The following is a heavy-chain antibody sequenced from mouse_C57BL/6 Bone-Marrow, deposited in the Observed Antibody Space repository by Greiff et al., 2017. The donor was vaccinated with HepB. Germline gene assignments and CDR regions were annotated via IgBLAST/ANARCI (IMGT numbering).Heavy chain of an antibody. CDR3: ARHKEYYGYFDY. CDR2: ISSGGSYT. D-gene: IGHD1-1*01. J-gene: IGHJ2*01. CDR1: GFTFSSYG. Sequence: EVQLVESGGDLVKPGGSLKLSCAASGFTFSSYGMSWVRQTPDKRLEWVATISSGGSYTYYPDSVKGRFTISRDNAKNTLYLQMSSLKSEDTAMYYCARHKEYYGYFDYWGQGTTLTVSS. V-gene: IGHV5-6*01.